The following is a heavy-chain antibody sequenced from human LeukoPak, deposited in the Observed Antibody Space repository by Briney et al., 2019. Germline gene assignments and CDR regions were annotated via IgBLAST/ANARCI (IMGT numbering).Heavy chain of an antibody. CDR3: ARGGRIVVVPASSARDRSLGY. Sequence: PSETLSLTCAVYGGSFSGYYWSWIRQPPGKGLEWIGEINHSGSTSYNPSLKSRVTISVDTSKNQFSLKLSSVTAADTAVYYCARGGRIVVVPASSARDRSLGYWGQGTLVTVSS. J-gene: IGHJ4*02. CDR1: GGSFSGYY. CDR2: INHSGST. V-gene: IGHV4-34*01. D-gene: IGHD2-2*01.